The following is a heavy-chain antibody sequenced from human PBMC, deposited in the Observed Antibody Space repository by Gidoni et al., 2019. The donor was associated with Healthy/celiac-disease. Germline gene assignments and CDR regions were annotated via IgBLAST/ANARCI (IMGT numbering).Heavy chain of an antibody. D-gene: IGHD2-2*01. Sequence: EVQLVESGGGLVQPGGSLRLSCAASGFTFSSYWMSWDRQAPGKGLEWVANIKQDGSEKYYVDAVKGRFTISRDNAKNSLYLQMSSLRAEETAVYYCARSPYQAEDYWGQGTLVTVSS. V-gene: IGHV3-7*01. J-gene: IGHJ4*02. CDR3: ARSPYQAEDY. CDR1: GFTFSSYW. CDR2: IKQDGSEK.